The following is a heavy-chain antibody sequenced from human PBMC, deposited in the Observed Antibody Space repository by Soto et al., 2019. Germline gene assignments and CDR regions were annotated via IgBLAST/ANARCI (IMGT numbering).Heavy chain of an antibody. Sequence: EVQLVESGGDLGQPGGSLRLSCVASGFTVSSYSVNWVRQPPGKGLEWVSITDRGGSTYYADSVKDRFTRSRDLASNTVSLQMSSLRVEDPAVDYCAGPVRGVSDWGQGTLVTVSS. J-gene: IGHJ4*02. CDR2: TDRGGST. CDR3: AGPVRGVSD. CDR1: GFTVSSYS. D-gene: IGHD3-10*01. V-gene: IGHV3-66*01.